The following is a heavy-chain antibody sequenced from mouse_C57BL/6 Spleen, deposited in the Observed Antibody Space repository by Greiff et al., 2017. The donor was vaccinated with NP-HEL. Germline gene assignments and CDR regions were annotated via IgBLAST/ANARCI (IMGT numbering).Heavy chain of an antibody. CDR3: ARHYDVSYAMDY. CDR1: GFSLTSYG. Sequence: VKLMESGPGLVAPSQSLSITCTVSGFSLTSYGVHWVRQPPGKGLEWLVVIWSDGSTTYNSALKSRLSISKDNSKSQVFLKMNSLQTDDTAKYYCARHYDVSYAMDYWGQGTSVTVSS. V-gene: IGHV2-6-1*01. D-gene: IGHD2-12*01. J-gene: IGHJ4*01. CDR2: IWSDGST.